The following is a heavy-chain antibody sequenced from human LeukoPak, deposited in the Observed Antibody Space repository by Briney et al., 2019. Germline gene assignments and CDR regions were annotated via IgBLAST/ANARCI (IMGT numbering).Heavy chain of an antibody. D-gene: IGHD3-22*01. J-gene: IGHJ5*02. CDR2: MNPNSGNT. CDR3: ARGNWWITMIVVVITTSHWFDP. CDR1: GYTFTSYD. V-gene: IGHV1-8*01. Sequence: EASVKVSCKASGYTFTSYDINWVRQATGQGLEWMGWMNPNSGNTGYAQKFQGRVTMTRNTSISTAYMELSSLRSEDTAVYYCARGNWWITMIVVVITTSHWFDPWGQGTLVTVSS.